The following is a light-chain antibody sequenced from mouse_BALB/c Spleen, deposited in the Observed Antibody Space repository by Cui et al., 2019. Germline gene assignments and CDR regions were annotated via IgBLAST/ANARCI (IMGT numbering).Light chain of an antibody. V-gene: IGKV4-68*01. CDR2: LTS. Sequence: QIVLTQPPALMYASPGEKVTMTCSASSSVSYMYWYQQKPRSSPKPLIDLTSNLASGVPARFSGSGSGTSYSLTISSMEAEDAATYYCQQWSSNPLTFGAGTKLELK. CDR3: QQWSSNPLT. J-gene: IGKJ5*01. CDR1: SSVSY.